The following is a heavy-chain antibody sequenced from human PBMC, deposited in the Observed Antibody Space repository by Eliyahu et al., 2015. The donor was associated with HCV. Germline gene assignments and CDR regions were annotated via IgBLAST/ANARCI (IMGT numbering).Heavy chain of an antibody. V-gene: IGHV3-23*01. CDR2: ISGSGGST. D-gene: IGHD3-22*01. J-gene: IGHJ5*02. CDR1: GFTFSSYA. Sequence: EVQLLESGGGLVQPGGSLRLSCAASGFTFSSYAMSWVRQAPGKGLEWVSAISGSGGSTYYADSVKGRFTISRDNSKNTLYLQMNSLRAEDTAVYYCAKYGSATYYYDNDWFDPWGQGTLVTVSS. CDR3: AKYGSATYYYDNDWFDP.